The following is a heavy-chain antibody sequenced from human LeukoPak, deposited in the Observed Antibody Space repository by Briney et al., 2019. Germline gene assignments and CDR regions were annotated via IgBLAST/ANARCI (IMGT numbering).Heavy chain of an antibody. J-gene: IGHJ6*02. V-gene: IGHV4-39*01. D-gene: IGHD1-1*01. CDR2: IYYSGST. CDR1: GFTFSDYY. Sequence: PGGSLRLSCAASGFTFSDYYMSWIRQPPGKGLEWVGSIYYSGSTHYNPSLKSRVTISVDTSKNQFSLKLSSVTAADTAVYYCASHHYNMDVWGQGTTVTVSS. CDR3: ASHHYNMDV.